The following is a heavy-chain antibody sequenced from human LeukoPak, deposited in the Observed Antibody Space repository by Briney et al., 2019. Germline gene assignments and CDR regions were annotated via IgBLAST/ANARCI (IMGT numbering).Heavy chain of an antibody. J-gene: IGHJ4*02. Sequence: PSQTLSLTCTVAAGSISTSCYYWSWILQPPGSGLEWMRNIYDSRTTHYNPSLASPVTISVATSKSQCSLLLNSVTAADTAVYYSASQQSSDWPPRGDDYWRQGMLVSVSS. CDR2: IYDSRTT. CDR1: AGSISTSCYY. D-gene: IGHD6-19*01. V-gene: IGHV4-39*01. CDR3: ASQQSSDWPPRGDDY.